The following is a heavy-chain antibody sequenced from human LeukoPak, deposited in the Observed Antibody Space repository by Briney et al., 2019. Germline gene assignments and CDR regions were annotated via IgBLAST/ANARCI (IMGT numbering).Heavy chain of an antibody. CDR1: GFTFSSYS. Sequence: PGGSLRLSCAASGFTFSSYSMNWVRQAPGKGLEWVSSISSSSSYIYYADSVKGRFTISGDNAKNSLYLQMNSLRAEDTAVYYCARDGAIIDAFDIWGQGTMVTVSS. CDR2: ISSSSSYI. J-gene: IGHJ3*02. D-gene: IGHD1-26*01. V-gene: IGHV3-21*01. CDR3: ARDGAIIDAFDI.